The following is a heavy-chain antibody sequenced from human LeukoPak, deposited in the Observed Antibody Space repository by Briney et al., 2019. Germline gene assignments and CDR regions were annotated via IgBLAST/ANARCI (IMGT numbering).Heavy chain of an antibody. J-gene: IGHJ3*02. CDR1: GGTFSSYA. D-gene: IGHD3-9*01. CDR3: ARNEDARNDILTVPSNI. Sequence: SVKVSCKASGGTFSSYAISWVRQAPGQGLEWMGRIIPILGIANYAQKFQGRVTITADKSTSTAYMELSSLRSEDTAVYYCARNEDARNDILTVPSNIWGQGTMVTVSS. CDR2: IIPILGIA. V-gene: IGHV1-69*04.